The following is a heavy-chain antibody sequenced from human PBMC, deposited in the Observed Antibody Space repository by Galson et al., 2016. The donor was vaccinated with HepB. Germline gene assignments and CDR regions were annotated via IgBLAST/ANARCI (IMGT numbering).Heavy chain of an antibody. Sequence: SLRLSCAASGFTFSSYGMHWVRQAPGEGLEWVAFVWYDGSNIIYGDSAKGRFTISRDNSKNTLYLQMNSLRVEDTAVYYCTRGIAVAPNGPDYWGQGTLVTVSS. CDR1: GFTFSSYG. V-gene: IGHV3-33*01. CDR3: TRGIAVAPNGPDY. CDR2: VWYDGSNI. J-gene: IGHJ4*02. D-gene: IGHD6-19*01.